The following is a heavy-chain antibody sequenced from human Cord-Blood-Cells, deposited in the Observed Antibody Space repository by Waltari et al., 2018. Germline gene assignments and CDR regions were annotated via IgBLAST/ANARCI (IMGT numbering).Heavy chain of an antibody. CDR2: IYSGGRT. CDR1: GFTVSSNY. D-gene: IGHD3-10*01. V-gene: IGHV3-53*01. J-gene: IGHJ4*02. CDR3: ARIWFGELPDY. Sequence: EVQLVESGGGLIQPGGSLRLSCAASGFTVSSNYMSWVRQAPGRGVGWVSVIYSGGRTYYADSVKGRFTISRDNSKNTLYLQMNSLRAEDTAVYYCARIWFGELPDYWGQGTLVTVSS.